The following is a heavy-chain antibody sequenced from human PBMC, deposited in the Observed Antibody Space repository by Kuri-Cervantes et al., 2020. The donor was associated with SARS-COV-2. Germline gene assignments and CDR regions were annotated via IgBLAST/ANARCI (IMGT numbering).Heavy chain of an antibody. CDR3: ARGVGAAVAGTLITIYYYYGMDV. J-gene: IGHJ6*02. D-gene: IGHD6-19*01. CDR1: GGSFSGYH. CDR2: INHSGST. V-gene: IGHV4-34*01. Sequence: SQTLSLTCAVYGGSFSGYHWSLIRQPPGKGLEWIGEINHSGSTNYNPSLKSRVTISVDTSKNQFSLKLSSVTAADTAVYYCARGVGAAVAGTLITIYYYYGMDVWGQGTTVTVSS.